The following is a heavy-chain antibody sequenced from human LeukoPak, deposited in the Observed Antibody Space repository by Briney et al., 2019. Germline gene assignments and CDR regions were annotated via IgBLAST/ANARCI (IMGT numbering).Heavy chain of an antibody. CDR1: GFTFSSYA. D-gene: IGHD5-18*01. J-gene: IGHJ4*02. CDR2: ISYDGSNK. Sequence: PGRSLRLSCAASGFTFSSYAMPWVRQAPGKGLEWVAVISYDGSNKYYADSVKGRFTISRDNSKNTLYLQMNSLRAEDTAVYYCARERVRGYSYGYLDYWGQGTLVTVSS. V-gene: IGHV3-30*04. CDR3: ARERVRGYSYGYLDY.